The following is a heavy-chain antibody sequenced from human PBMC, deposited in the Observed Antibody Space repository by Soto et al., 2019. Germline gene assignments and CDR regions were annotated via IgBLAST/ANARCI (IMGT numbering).Heavy chain of an antibody. J-gene: IGHJ1*01. CDR1: GGSISSSGYY. D-gene: IGHD2-15*01. Sequence: SETLSLTCTVSGGSISSSGYYWGWIRQPPGKGLEWIGSIYYSGSTYYNPSLKSRVTISVDTSKNQFSLKLSSVTAADTAVYYCARPFSGYCSGGSCYYTAFQHWGQGTLVTVSS. CDR2: IYYSGST. CDR3: ARPFSGYCSGGSCYYTAFQH. V-gene: IGHV4-39*01.